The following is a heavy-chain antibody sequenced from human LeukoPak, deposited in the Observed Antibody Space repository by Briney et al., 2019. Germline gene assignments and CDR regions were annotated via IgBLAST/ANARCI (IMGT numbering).Heavy chain of an antibody. CDR1: GGSFSGYY. V-gene: IGHV4-34*01. Sequence: SETLSLTCAVYGGSFSGYYWSWIRQPPGKGLEWIGSIYYSGSTYYNPSLKSRVTISVDTSKNQFSLKLGSVTAADAAVYYCARRYCSGGSCYYFDYWGQGTLVTVSS. J-gene: IGHJ4*02. D-gene: IGHD2-15*01. CDR3: ARRYCSGGSCYYFDY. CDR2: IYYSGST.